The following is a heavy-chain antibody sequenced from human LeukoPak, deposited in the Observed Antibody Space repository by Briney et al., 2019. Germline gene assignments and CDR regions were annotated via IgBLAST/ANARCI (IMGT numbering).Heavy chain of an antibody. D-gene: IGHD3-3*01. CDR3: ARSDHYYDLVIAFFDY. CDR1: GFTFSDYY. V-gene: IGHV3-11*04. J-gene: IGHJ4*02. CDR2: ISSSGSTI. Sequence: GGSLRLSCAASGFTFSDYYMSWIRQAPGKGLEWVSYISSSGSTIYYADSVKGRFTISRDNAKNSLYLQMNSLRAEDTAVYYCARSDHYYDLVIAFFDYWGQGTLVTVSS.